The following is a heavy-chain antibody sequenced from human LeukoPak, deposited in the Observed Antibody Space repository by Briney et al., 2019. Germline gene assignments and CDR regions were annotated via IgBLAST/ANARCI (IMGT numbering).Heavy chain of an antibody. CDR1: GYTFTSYG. D-gene: IGHD3-10*01. V-gene: IGHV1-18*01. Sequence: EASVKVSCKASGYTFTSYGISWVRQAPGQGLEWMSWISAYDGNTNYAQKFQGRVTMTTDTSTSTAYMELRSLRLDDTAVYYCARDRRDYYGSGSYYTIDYWGQGTLVTVSS. CDR2: ISAYDGNT. CDR3: ARDRRDYYGSGSYYTIDY. J-gene: IGHJ4*02.